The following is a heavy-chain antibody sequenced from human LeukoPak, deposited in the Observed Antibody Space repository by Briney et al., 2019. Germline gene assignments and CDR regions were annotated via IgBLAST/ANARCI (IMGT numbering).Heavy chain of an antibody. D-gene: IGHD3-10*01. CDR3: ARVRITMVRGVIISNGFDI. J-gene: IGHJ3*02. Sequence: ASVKVSCKASGYTFTGYYMHWVRQAPGQGLEWMGWINAHSGGTNYAQKFQGRVTMTRDTSISTAYMELSRLRSDDRAVYYCARVRITMVRGVIISNGFDIWGQGTMVTVSS. CDR1: GYTFTGYY. V-gene: IGHV1-2*02. CDR2: INAHSGGT.